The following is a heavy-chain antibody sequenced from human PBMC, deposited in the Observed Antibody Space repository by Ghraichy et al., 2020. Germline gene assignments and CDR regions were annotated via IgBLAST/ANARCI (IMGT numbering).Heavy chain of an antibody. Sequence: SETLSLTCAVYGGSFSGYYWSWIRQPPGKGLEWIGEINHSGSTNYSPSLKSRVTISVDTSKNQFSLNLSSVTAADTAMYYGARGPWRFGESKDDYWGQGTLVSVSS. CDR3: ARGPWRFGESKDDY. J-gene: IGHJ4*02. D-gene: IGHD3-10*01. CDR2: INHSGST. CDR1: GGSFSGYY. V-gene: IGHV4-34*01.